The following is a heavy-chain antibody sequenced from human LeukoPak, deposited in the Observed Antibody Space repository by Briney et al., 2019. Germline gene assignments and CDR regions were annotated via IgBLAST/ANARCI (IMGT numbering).Heavy chain of an antibody. CDR3: AKDTGGYSTGWPVDY. V-gene: IGHV3-23*01. D-gene: IGHD2-8*02. Sequence: QPGGSLRLSCAASGFTFSSSAVNWVRQAPGKGLEWVSVISGSGSTTDYADSVKGRFTISRDNSRNTVFLQMNSLRAEDTAVYYCAKDTGGYSTGWPVDYWGQGTLVTVSS. J-gene: IGHJ4*02. CDR2: ISGSGSTT. CDR1: GFTFSSSA.